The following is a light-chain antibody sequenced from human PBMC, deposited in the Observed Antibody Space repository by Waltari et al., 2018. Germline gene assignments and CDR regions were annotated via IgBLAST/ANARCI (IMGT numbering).Light chain of an antibody. CDR1: SSDVGAYGY. Sequence: QSALTQPGSVSGSPGQSITISCPGTSSDVGAYGYVSWYQQKPDKAPKLLIFDVNNRALGVSNRFSGSKSGNTASLTISGLQAEDESDYYCCSFTARGTWIFGGGTRLTVV. V-gene: IGLV2-14*03. J-gene: IGLJ2*01. CDR3: CSFTARGTWI. CDR2: DVN.